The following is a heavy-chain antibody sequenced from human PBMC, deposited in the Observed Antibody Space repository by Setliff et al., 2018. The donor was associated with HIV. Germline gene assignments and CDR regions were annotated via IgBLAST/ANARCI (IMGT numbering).Heavy chain of an antibody. D-gene: IGHD3-10*01. V-gene: IGHV1-8*02. CDR2: MDPKSAAT. CDR3: TRGVGALDSRNTLSYYFDL. Sequence: ASVKVSCKASGYSFTTSDIHWVRQAPGQGLQWMGWMDPKSAATGHAQKFQGRITMTSNMSMTTAYLQVNSLTSEDTAMYYCTRGVGALDSRNTLSYYFDLWGPGTQVTVSS. J-gene: IGHJ4*01. CDR1: GYSFTTSD.